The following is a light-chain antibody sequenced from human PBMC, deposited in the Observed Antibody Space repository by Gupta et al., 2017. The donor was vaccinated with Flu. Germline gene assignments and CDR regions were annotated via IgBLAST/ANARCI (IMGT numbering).Light chain of an antibody. CDR2: QDV. CDR1: DLENKY. Sequence: SYDLTQPLSVSVSPGQTATITCSGDDLENKYVCWNQQKPGQSPVLVVYQDVKRPSGIPERFSGSNSGDTATLTISGTQAVDEADYYCQAWDGITVVFGGGTKLTVL. J-gene: IGLJ2*01. V-gene: IGLV3-1*01. CDR3: QAWDGITVV.